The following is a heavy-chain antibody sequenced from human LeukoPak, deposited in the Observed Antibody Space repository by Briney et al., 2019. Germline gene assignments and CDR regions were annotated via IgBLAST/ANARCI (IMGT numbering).Heavy chain of an antibody. CDR3: ARGMRLLSLRASYYYYMDV. CDR1: GYTFTSYD. J-gene: IGHJ6*03. CDR2: MNPNSGNT. V-gene: IGHV1-8*01. D-gene: IGHD3-10*01. Sequence: ASVKVSCKASGYTFTSYDINWVRQATGQGLEWMGWMNPNSGNTGYAQKFQGRVTMTRNTSISTAYMELSSLRSEDTAVYYCARGMRLLSLRASYYYYMDVWGKGTTVTVSS.